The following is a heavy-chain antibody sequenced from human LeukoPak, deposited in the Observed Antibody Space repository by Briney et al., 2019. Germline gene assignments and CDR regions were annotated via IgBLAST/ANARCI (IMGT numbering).Heavy chain of an antibody. J-gene: IGHJ5*02. D-gene: IGHD3-22*01. CDR2: IYCSGST. V-gene: IGHV4-59*11. CDR1: GGSISSHY. Sequence: SETLSLTCTVSGGSISSHYWSWIRQPPGKGLEWIGYIYCSGSTNYNPSLKSRVTISVDTSKNQFSLKLSSVTAADTAVYYCARTSEYGYYDSSGYHSWFDPWGQEPWSPSPQ. CDR3: ARTSEYGYYDSSGYHSWFDP.